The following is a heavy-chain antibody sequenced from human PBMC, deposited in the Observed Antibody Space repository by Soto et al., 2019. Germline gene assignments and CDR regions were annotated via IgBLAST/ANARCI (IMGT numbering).Heavy chain of an antibody. CDR2: VYHSGST. V-gene: IGHV4-4*02. CDR3: ASSGGGEDY. CDR1: GDSISTNHW. D-gene: IGHD3-16*01. J-gene: IGHJ4*02. Sequence: QVQLQESGPGLVKPSGTLSLTCAVSGDSISTNHWWTWVRQPPGKGLEWIGEVYHSGSTNYSPSLKSRVVISVNMSNNLFSLPLTSVTAADTAVYYCASSGGGEDYWGQGTLVTVSS.